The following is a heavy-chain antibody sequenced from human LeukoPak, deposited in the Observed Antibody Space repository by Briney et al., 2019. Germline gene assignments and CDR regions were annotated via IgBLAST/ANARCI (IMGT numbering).Heavy chain of an antibody. J-gene: IGHJ6*02. CDR3: AKDRVRLPMNDYGAIGTGMDV. CDR2: ISYDGSNK. Sequence: SGGSLRLSCAASGFTFSSYATHWVRQAPGKGLEWVAVISYDGSNKYYADSVKGRFTISRDNSKNTLYLQMNSLRAEDTALYYCAKDRVRLPMNDYGAIGTGMDVWGQGTTVTVSS. CDR1: GFTFSSYA. D-gene: IGHD4-17*01. V-gene: IGHV3-30-3*01.